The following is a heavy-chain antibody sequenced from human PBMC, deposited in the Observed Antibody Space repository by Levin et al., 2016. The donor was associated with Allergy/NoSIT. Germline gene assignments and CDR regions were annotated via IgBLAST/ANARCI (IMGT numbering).Heavy chain of an antibody. J-gene: IGHJ4*02. CDR3: AHSSEQWRIRD. D-gene: IGHD6-19*01. CDR2: IYWDDDK. V-gene: IGHV2-5*02. Sequence: WIRQPPGKALEWLALIYWDDDKRYSPSLKSRLTITKDTSKNQVVLTMTNMDPVDTATYYCAHSSEQWRIRDWGQGTLVTVSS.